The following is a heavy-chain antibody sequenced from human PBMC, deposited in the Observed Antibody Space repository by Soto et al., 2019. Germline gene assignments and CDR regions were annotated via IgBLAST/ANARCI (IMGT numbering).Heavy chain of an antibody. D-gene: IGHD5-18*01. J-gene: IGHJ4*02. CDR3: ARQKMDRYGYLYYFDY. V-gene: IGHV4-39*01. CDR1: GDSISSSSYF. CDR2: IYYSGNT. Sequence: TSETLSLTCTVSGDSISSSSYFWGWIRQPPGKGLKWIGSIYYSGNTYYNPSLKSRVTISVDTSKNQFSLKLSSVTAADTAVYYCARQKMDRYGYLYYFDYWGQGTLVTVSS.